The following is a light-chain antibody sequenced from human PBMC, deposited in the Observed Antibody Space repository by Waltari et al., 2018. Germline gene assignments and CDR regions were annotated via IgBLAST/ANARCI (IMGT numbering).Light chain of an antibody. CDR3: QQYGTSGT. CDR1: QSVSGSH. V-gene: IGKV3-20*01. Sequence: EIVLTQSPGTLSLSPGERAILSCRASQSVSGSHLAWYQQKPGQAPRLLIYGVSSRATGIPDRISGSGSGTDFTLTISRLEPEDSAVYYCQQYGTSGTFGQGTKVEIK. CDR2: GVS. J-gene: IGKJ1*01.